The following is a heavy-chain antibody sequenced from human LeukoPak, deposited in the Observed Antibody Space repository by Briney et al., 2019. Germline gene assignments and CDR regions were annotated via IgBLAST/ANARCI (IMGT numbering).Heavy chain of an antibody. J-gene: IGHJ4*02. V-gene: IGHV3-21*01. CDR3: VKDRWVDH. CDR1: GFTFSSFS. D-gene: IGHD6-13*01. Sequence: GGSLRLSCVASGFTFSSFSMNWVRRAPGKGLEWVSSISSSSVYIYYADSVKGRFTISRDNAENSLYLQMSSLRPEDTAVYYCVKDRWVDHWGQGTLVTVSS. CDR2: ISSSSVYI.